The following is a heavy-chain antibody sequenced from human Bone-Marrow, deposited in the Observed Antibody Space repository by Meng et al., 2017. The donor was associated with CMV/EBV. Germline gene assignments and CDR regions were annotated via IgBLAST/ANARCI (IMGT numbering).Heavy chain of an antibody. CDR1: GFDFRNYG. CDR2: IWYDGRNK. J-gene: IGHJ6*01. CDR3: AKDRQHVSYYDYGMAV. Sequence: GGSLRLSCGASGFDFRNYGMHWVRQAPGKGLEWVAGIWYDGRNKFYADSMKGRLTISRDNSKNTLYLQMNSLRDEDTAVYYCAKDRQHVSYYDYGMAVWGQGPTVTGSS. V-gene: IGHV3-33*06. D-gene: IGHD6-13*01.